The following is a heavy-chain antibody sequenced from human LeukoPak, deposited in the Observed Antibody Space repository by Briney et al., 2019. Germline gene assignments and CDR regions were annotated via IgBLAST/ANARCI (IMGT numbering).Heavy chain of an antibody. CDR2: ISGSGGST. J-gene: IGHJ4*02. CDR3: AKDGSWIQLWLPSY. Sequence: PGGSLRLSCAASGFTFSSYAMSWVRQAPGKGLEWVSAISGSGGSTYYADSVKGRFTISRDNSKNTLYLQMNSLRAEDTAVYYCAKDGSWIQLWLPSYWGQGTLVTVSS. V-gene: IGHV3-23*01. D-gene: IGHD5-18*01. CDR1: GFTFSSYA.